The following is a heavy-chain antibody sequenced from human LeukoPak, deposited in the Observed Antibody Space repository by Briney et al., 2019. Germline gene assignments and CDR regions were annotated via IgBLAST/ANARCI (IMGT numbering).Heavy chain of an antibody. V-gene: IGHV3-30*19. D-gene: IGHD2-2*01. CDR2: IWYDGSNK. CDR1: GFTFSSYG. Sequence: GRSLRLSCAASGFTFSSYGMHWVRQAPGKGLEWVAVIWYDGSNKYYADSVKGRFTISRDNSKNTLYLQMNSLRAEDTAVYYCAGVRRRIVVVPAALDYWGQGTPVTVSS. CDR3: AGVRRRIVVVPAALDY. J-gene: IGHJ4*02.